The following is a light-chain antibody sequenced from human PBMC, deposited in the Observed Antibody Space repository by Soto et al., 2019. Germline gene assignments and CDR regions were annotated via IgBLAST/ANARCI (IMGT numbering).Light chain of an antibody. V-gene: IGKV3-20*01. J-gene: IGKJ4*01. CDR1: QSVSSSY. CDR2: GAS. CDR3: QQYGSSQLT. Sequence: GVKLSVGAVSLSTGERAALSCRASQSVSSSYLAWYQQKPGQAPRLLIYGASSRATGIPDRFSGSGSGTDFTLTISRLEPEDFAVYYCQQYGSSQLTFAGGTKVDIK.